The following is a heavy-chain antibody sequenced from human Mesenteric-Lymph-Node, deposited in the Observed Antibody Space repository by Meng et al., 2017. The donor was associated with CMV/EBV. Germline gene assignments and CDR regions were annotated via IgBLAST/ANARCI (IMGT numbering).Heavy chain of an antibody. Sequence: GESLKISCATSGFTFSNYALTWVRQAPGKGLECVSVSYSGGTNTYYGDSVKGRFTISRDSAKNTLYLQMNSLRAEDTAVYYCGKGGKSHLDYWGQGILVTVSS. CDR1: GFTFSNYA. D-gene: IGHD1-26*01. CDR2: SYSGGTNT. CDR3: GKGGKSHLDY. J-gene: IGHJ4*02. V-gene: IGHV3-23*03.